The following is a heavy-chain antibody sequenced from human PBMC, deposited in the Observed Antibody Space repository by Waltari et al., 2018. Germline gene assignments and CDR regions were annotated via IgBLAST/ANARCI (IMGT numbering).Heavy chain of an antibody. Sequence: QVQLQQWGAGLLKPSETLSVTCEVFDDSFSKYYWVCIRQSPGKGLEWSGEINRSKSSNYNPPLKGLVTISLDMSNKHVSLRMTSVDAADTAVYYCAREYSSVEHCFDYWGRGTLVTVSS. V-gene: IGHV4-34*02. CDR1: DDSFSKYY. CDR3: AREYSSVEHCFDY. CDR2: INRSKSS. J-gene: IGHJ4*02. D-gene: IGHD6-25*01.